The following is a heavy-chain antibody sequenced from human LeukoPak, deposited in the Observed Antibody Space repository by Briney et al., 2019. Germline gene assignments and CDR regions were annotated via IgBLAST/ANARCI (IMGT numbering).Heavy chain of an antibody. J-gene: IGHJ6*02. CDR1: GFTFSSYS. Sequence: PGGSLRLSCAASGFTFSSYSMNWVRQAPGKGLEWVSSISSSSSYIYYADSVKGRFTISRDNAKNSLYLQMNSLRAEDTAVYYCARVSDTLKYYDILTGYCTHYDGMDVWGQGTTVTVSS. CDR2: ISSSSSYI. D-gene: IGHD3-9*01. V-gene: IGHV3-21*01. CDR3: ARVSDTLKYYDILTGYCTHYDGMDV.